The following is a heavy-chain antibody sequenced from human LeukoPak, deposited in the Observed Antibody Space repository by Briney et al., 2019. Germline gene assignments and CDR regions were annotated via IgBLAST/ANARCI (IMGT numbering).Heavy chain of an antibody. Sequence: PGGSLRLSCAASGFTVGSNYMNWVRQAPGKGLEWVSVIYSGGGTYYADSVKGRFTISRDNSKNTLYLQMNSLRAEDTAMYYCARDHSSGYYYILWGQGTLVTVSS. CDR3: ARDHSSGYYYIL. J-gene: IGHJ4*02. CDR2: IYSGGGT. CDR1: GFTVGSNY. V-gene: IGHV3-53*01. D-gene: IGHD3-22*01.